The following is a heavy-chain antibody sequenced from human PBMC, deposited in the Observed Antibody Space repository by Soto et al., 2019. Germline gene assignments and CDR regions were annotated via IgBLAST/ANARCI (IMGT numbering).Heavy chain of an antibody. V-gene: IGHV3-30-3*01. Sequence: QVQLVESGGDVVQPGRSLRLSCAASGFTSRSYTMHWVRQAPGKGLEWVAVVSYDGSNTHYADSVKGRFTISRDNSKNTLLLQIHSLRVEATAVYYCARLNNRWSSSHGDVW. CDR2: VSYDGSNT. CDR3: ARLNNRWSSSHGDV. CDR1: GFTSRSYT. D-gene: IGHD6-13*01. J-gene: IGHJ6*01.